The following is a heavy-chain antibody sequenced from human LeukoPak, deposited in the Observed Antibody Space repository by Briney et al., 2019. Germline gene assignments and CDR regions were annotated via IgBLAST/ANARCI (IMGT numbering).Heavy chain of an antibody. CDR3: ARVQKGIAAAGTGGGWFEP. Sequence: GGSLRLSCAASGFTFSDYYMSWIRQAPGKGLEWISYISSGGTIIYYADSVRGQFTISRDNAKKSLYLQMNSLRAEDTAVYYCARVQKGIAAAGTGGGWFEPWGQGTLVTVSS. CDR1: GFTFSDYY. CDR2: ISSGGTII. V-gene: IGHV3-11*01. D-gene: IGHD6-13*01. J-gene: IGHJ5*02.